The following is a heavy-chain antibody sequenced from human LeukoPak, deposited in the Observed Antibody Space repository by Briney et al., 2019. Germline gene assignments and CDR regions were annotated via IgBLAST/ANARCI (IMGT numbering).Heavy chain of an antibody. CDR3: ARARRWRSGSYYGMDV. Sequence: ASVKVSCKASEGTFSSYAISWVRQAPGQGLEWMGRIIPILGIANYAQKFQSRVTITADKSTSTAYMELSSLRSEDTAVYYCARARRWRSGSYYGMDVWGQGTTVTVSS. J-gene: IGHJ6*02. CDR2: IIPILGIA. D-gene: IGHD1-26*01. CDR1: EGTFSSYA. V-gene: IGHV1-69*04.